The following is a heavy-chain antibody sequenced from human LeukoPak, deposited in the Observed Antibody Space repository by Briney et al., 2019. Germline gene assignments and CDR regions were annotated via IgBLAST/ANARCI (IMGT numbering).Heavy chain of an antibody. CDR1: GYTFTDYY. J-gene: IGHJ5*02. D-gene: IGHD5-24*01. CDR2: IHPNSGGT. CDR3: ATNVWPELPLDP. Sequence: ASVKVSCKASGYTFTDYYFHWVRQAPGQGLEGMGWIHPNSGGTNSAQRFQDRVTMTRDTSISTAYMELRRLRSDDTAVYYCATNVWPELPLDPWGQGTLVTVSS. V-gene: IGHV1-2*02.